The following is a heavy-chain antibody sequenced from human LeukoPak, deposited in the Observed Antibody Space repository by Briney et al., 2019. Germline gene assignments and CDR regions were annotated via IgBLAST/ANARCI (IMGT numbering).Heavy chain of an antibody. CDR1: GGSISRYY. CDR2: IYYSWST. D-gene: IGHD3-10*01. Sequence: SETLSLTCTASGGSISRYYWSWIRQPPGKGLEWIGYIYYSWSTSYNPSLKSRVTISVDTSKNQFSLRLSSVTAADTAVYYCASGAYTYYYMDVWGKGTTVTISS. CDR3: ASGAYTYYYMDV. V-gene: IGHV4-59*01. J-gene: IGHJ6*03.